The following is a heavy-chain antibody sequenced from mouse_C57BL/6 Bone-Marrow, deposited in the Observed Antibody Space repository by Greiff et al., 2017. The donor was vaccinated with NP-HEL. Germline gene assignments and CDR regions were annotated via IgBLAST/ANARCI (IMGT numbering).Heavy chain of an antibody. CDR2: IDPENGDT. V-gene: IGHV14-4*01. CDR3: TTQIYYCGSSYAY. J-gene: IGHJ3*01. Sequence: EVQLQQSGAELVRPGASVTLSCTASGFNIKDDYMHWVKQRPEQGLEWIGWIDPENGDTEYASKFQGKATITADTSSNTAYLQLSSLTSEDTAVYYCTTQIYYCGSSYAYWGQGTLVTVSA. CDR1: GFNIKDDY. D-gene: IGHD1-1*01.